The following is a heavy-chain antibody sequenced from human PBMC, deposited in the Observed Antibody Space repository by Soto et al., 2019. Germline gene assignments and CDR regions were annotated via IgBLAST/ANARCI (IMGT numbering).Heavy chain of an antibody. CDR1: GGSISSGDYY. D-gene: IGHD3-22*01. J-gene: IGHJ4*02. Sequence: SETLSLTCTVSGGSISSGDYYWSWIRKPPGKGLEWLGYIYYSGSTYYDPSLKSRLTISVDTSKNQFSLKLSSVTAADTAVYYCARVISYYDSSGYLDYWGQGTLVTVSS. CDR2: IYYSGST. V-gene: IGHV4-30-4*01. CDR3: ARVISYYDSSGYLDY.